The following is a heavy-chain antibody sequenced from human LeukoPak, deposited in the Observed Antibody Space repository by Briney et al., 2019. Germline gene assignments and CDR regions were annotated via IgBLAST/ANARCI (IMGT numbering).Heavy chain of an antibody. CDR3: ARELGYCSGGSCYFPFDC. V-gene: IGHV3-20*04. CDR1: GFTFDDYV. J-gene: IGHJ4*02. D-gene: IGHD2-15*01. CDR2: INWHGGGI. Sequence: GGSLRLSCAASGFTFDDYVMSWVRQAPGKGLEWVSGINWHGGGIGYADSVKGRFTISRDNAKNSLYLQMNSLRAEDTAFYYCARELGYCSGGSCYFPFDCWGQGTLVTVSS.